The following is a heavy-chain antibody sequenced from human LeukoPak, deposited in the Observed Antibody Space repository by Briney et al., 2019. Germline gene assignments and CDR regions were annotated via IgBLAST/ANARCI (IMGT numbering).Heavy chain of an antibody. CDR1: GYTFTGYY. V-gene: IGHV1-2*02. J-gene: IGHJ4*02. D-gene: IGHD1-26*01. CDR2: INPNSGGT. CDR3: ATKNIVGATFYFDY. Sequence: ASVKVSCKASGYTFTGYYMHWVRQAPGQGLEWMGWINPNSGGTNYAQKFQGRVTMTRDTSISTAYMELSRLRSEDTAVYYCATKNIVGATFYFDYWGQGTLVTVSS.